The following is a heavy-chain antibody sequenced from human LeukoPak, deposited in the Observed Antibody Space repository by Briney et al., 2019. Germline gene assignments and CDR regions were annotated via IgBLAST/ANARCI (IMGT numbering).Heavy chain of an antibody. V-gene: IGHV3-21*01. J-gene: IGHJ4*02. CDR1: GFTFRTYW. Sequence: GGSLRLSCAASGFTFRTYWMSWVRQAPGKGLEWVSSISSSSSYIYYADSVKGRFTISRDNAKNSLYLQMNSLRAEDTAVYYCARERRGSYSDYWGQGTLVTVSS. CDR3: ARERRGSYSDY. D-gene: IGHD1-26*01. CDR2: ISSSSSYI.